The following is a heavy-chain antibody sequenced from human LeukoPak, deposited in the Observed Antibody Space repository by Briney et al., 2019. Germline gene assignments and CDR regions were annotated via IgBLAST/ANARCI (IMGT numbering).Heavy chain of an antibody. Sequence: PGGSLRLSCAASGFTFSSYAMSWVRQAPGKGLEWVSAISGSGGSTYYADSVKGRFTISRDNSKNTLYLQMNSLRAEDTAVYYCAKGSFYYYDSSGYWRPNWFDPWGQGTLVTVPS. J-gene: IGHJ5*02. CDR2: ISGSGGST. D-gene: IGHD3-22*01. CDR1: GFTFSSYA. V-gene: IGHV3-23*01. CDR3: AKGSFYYYDSSGYWRPNWFDP.